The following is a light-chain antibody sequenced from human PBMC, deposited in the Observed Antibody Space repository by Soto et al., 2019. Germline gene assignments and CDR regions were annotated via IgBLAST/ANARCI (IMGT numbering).Light chain of an antibody. CDR3: SSYAGSNNFVV. Sequence: QSVLTQPPSASGSPGQSVTISCTGTSSDVGAYSYVSWYQQHPGKAPKLMIYEVSKRPSGVPDRFSGSKSGNTASLTVSGLQAEDEADYYCSSYAGSNNFVVFGGGTKLIVL. CDR1: SSDVGAYSY. CDR2: EVS. J-gene: IGLJ2*01. V-gene: IGLV2-8*01.